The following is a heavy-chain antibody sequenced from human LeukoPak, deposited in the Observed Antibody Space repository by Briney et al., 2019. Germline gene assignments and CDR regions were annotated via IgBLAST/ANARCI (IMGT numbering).Heavy chain of an antibody. Sequence: GGSPRLSCAASGFTFSSYSMNWVRQAPGKGLEWVSSISSSSYYIYYADSVKGRFTISRDNAKNSLFLQMNSLRAEDTAVYYCARDEEEGYCSSTNCYPQYFQHWGRGTLVTVSS. CDR1: GFTFSSYS. D-gene: IGHD2-2*01. J-gene: IGHJ1*01. CDR3: ARDEEEGYCSSTNCYPQYFQH. V-gene: IGHV3-21*01. CDR2: ISSSSYYI.